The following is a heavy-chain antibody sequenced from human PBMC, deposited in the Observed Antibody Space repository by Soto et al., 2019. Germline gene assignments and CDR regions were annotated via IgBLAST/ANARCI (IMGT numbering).Heavy chain of an antibody. CDR2: IFHSGTT. J-gene: IGHJ4*02. D-gene: IGHD2-15*01. CDR3: ARHIAVPTTRGFDY. Sequence: QVQLQESGPGLVKPSGTLSLTCTVSGGSVSSTNWWSWVRQAPGEGLEWIGEIFHSGTTNYNPSLKSRVVISMDTSTNQLSLRLDSVPAADTALYFCARHIAVPTTRGFDYWGQGTLVTVSS. V-gene: IGHV4-4*02. CDR1: GGSVSSTNW.